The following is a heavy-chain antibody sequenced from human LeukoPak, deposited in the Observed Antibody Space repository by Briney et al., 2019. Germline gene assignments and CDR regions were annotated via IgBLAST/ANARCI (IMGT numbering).Heavy chain of an antibody. CDR2: IKQDGSEK. Sequence: GGSLRLSCAASGFTFNSYWMNWVRQAPGKGLEWVANIKQDGSEKYYVDSVKGRFTISRDNAENSLYLQMNSLRAEDAAVYYCATSRTFDYWGQGTLVTVSS. CDR1: GFTFNSYW. D-gene: IGHD1-7*01. J-gene: IGHJ4*02. CDR3: ATSRTFDY. V-gene: IGHV3-7*01.